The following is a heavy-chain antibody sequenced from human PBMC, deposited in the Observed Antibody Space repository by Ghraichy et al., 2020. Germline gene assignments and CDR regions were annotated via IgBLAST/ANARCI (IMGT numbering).Heavy chain of an antibody. J-gene: IGHJ6*03. CDR1: GFTFSSYT. D-gene: IGHD3-10*01. Sequence: GASLRLSCSASGFTFSSYTMHWVRQAPGKGLEYVSTISSHGGSTYYADSVKGRFTISRDNSKNTLYLQMGSLRAEDTAVYYCVKVSSYYYYYMDVWGKGTTVTVSS. CDR3: VKVSSYYYYYMDV. V-gene: IGHV3-64D*06. CDR2: ISSHGGST.